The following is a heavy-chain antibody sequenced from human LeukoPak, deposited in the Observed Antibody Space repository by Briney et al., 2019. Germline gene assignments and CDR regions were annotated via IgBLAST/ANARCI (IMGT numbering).Heavy chain of an antibody. Sequence: PSETLSLTCAVYGGSFSGYYWSWIRQPPGKGLEWIGEINHSGSTNYNPSLKSRVTISVDTSKNQFSLKLSSVTAADTAVYYCARREYGAFDYWGQGTLVTVSS. CDR2: INHSGST. V-gene: IGHV4-34*01. CDR1: GGSFSGYY. D-gene: IGHD4-17*01. J-gene: IGHJ4*02. CDR3: ARREYGAFDY.